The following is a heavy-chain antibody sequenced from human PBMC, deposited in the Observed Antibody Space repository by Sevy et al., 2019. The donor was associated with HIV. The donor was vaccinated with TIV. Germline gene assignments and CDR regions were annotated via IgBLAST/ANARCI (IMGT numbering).Heavy chain of an antibody. J-gene: IGHJ6*02. Sequence: GGSLRLSCAASGFTFSSYAMHWVRQAPGKGLEWVAVISYDGSNKYYAYSVKGRFTISRDNSKNTLYLQMNSLRAEDTAVYYCARAYGGKSLGYYYGMDVWGQGTTVTVSS. V-gene: IGHV3-30*04. CDR1: GFTFSSYA. CDR2: ISYDGSNK. D-gene: IGHD4-17*01. CDR3: ARAYGGKSLGYYYGMDV.